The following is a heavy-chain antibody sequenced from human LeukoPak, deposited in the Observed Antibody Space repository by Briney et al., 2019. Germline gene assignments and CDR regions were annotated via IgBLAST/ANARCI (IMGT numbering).Heavy chain of an antibody. J-gene: IGHJ4*02. CDR3: ARTPCTSCRGQDY. CDR2: IYTSGST. Sequence: SETLSLTCTVSGGSLRSGSYYWSWIRQPAGKGLEWIGRIYTSGSTNYNPSLKSRVTILVDTSKNQFSLKLSSVTAADTAVYYCARTPCTSCRGQDYWGQGTLVTVSS. V-gene: IGHV4-61*02. CDR1: GGSLRSGSYY. D-gene: IGHD2-2*01.